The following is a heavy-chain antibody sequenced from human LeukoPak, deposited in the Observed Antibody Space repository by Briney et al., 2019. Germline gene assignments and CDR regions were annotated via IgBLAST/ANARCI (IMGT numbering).Heavy chain of an antibody. CDR3: ARSGGWAYGDYDGFIAFDI. Sequence: ASVKVSCKASGYTFTNHGISWVRQAPGQGLEWMGWISTYNGNTNYAQKLQGRVTMTTDTSTSTACMDLRSLRSDDTAVYYCARSGGWAYGDYDGFIAFDIWGQGTMVTVSS. D-gene: IGHD4-17*01. CDR2: ISTYNGNT. J-gene: IGHJ3*02. CDR1: GYTFTNHG. V-gene: IGHV1-18*01.